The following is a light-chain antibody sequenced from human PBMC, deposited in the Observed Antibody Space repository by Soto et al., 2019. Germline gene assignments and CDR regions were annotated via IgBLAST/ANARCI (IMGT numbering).Light chain of an antibody. Sequence: DIQMTQSPSSVSASVGDRVTITCRASQGISSWLAWYQQKPGRAPKLLIYTASSLQSGVPSRFSGSGCGTYFTLIISILQPEYVAYYYCQQANSFPSTFGQGTRLEIK. V-gene: IGKV1D-12*01. CDR1: QGISSW. J-gene: IGKJ5*01. CDR3: QQANSFPST. CDR2: TAS.